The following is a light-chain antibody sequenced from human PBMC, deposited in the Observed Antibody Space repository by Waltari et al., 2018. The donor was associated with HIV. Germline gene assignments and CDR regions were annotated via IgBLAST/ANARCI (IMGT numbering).Light chain of an antibody. CDR1: SSHVGSVYL. V-gene: IGLV2-23*02. CDR2: EVN. J-gene: IGLJ3*02. CDR3: CSYAGSSTLV. Sequence: QSALTQPDSVSGSPGQSITISCTGTSSHVGSVYLVSWYQQHPGKAPKLMIYEVNKRPSGVSNRFSCSKSGNTASLTISGLQAEDEADFYCCSYAGSSTLVFGGGTKLTVL.